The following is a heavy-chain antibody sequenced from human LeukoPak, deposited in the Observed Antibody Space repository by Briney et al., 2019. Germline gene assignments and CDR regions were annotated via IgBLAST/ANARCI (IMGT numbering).Heavy chain of an antibody. CDR2: INPNSGGT. CDR1: GYTFTVYY. J-gene: IGHJ6*02. Sequence: ASVTVSFKASGYTFTVYYMHWVRQAPGQGLGWVGWINPNSGGTNYAQKFQGRVTMTRDTSISTAYMELSRLRSDDTAVYYCARDRGGYYSGSANHYYGMDVWGQGTTVTVSS. D-gene: IGHD3-10*01. V-gene: IGHV1-2*02. CDR3: ARDRGGYYSGSANHYYGMDV.